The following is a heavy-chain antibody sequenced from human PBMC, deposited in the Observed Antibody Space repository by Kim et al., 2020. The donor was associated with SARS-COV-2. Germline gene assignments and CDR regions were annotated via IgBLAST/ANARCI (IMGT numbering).Heavy chain of an antibody. Sequence: SETLSLTCTVSGGSISSSSYYWGWIRQPPGKGLEWIGSIYYSGSTYYNPSLKSRVTISVDTSKNQFSLKLSSVTAADTAVYYCARLPVLTMVRGVIKYYFDYWGQGTLVTVSS. CDR3: ARLPVLTMVRGVIKYYFDY. J-gene: IGHJ4*02. V-gene: IGHV4-39*07. CDR1: GGSISSSSYY. CDR2: IYYSGST. D-gene: IGHD3-10*01.